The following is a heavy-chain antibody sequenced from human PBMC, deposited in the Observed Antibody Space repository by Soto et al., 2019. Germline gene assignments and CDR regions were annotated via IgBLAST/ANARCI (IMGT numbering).Heavy chain of an antibody. CDR1: GYKPSTWHNFTSYW. V-gene: IGHV5-51*03. CDR3: ARRHYYYYGMDV. Sequence: PGESLKISCKGSGYKPSTWHNFTSYWIAWVRQMPGEGLEWMGIIYPGDSDTRYSPSFQGQVTISADKSISTAYLQWSSLKASDTAMYYCARRHYYYYGMDVWGQGTTVTVSS. J-gene: IGHJ6*02. CDR2: IYPGDSDT.